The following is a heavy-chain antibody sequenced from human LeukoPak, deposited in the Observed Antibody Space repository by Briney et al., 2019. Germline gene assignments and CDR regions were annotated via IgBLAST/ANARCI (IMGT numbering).Heavy chain of an antibody. V-gene: IGHV1-18*01. CDR1: GYTFTSHG. CDR2: ISAYNGNT. D-gene: IGHD3-3*01. Sequence: ASVKVSCKASGYTFTSHGIIWVRQAPGQGLEWMGWISAYNGNTKYAQKVQGRVTMTTDTSTSTAYMDLRSLRSDDTAVYYCAREDYDDSGGWYFDLWGRGTLVTVSS. CDR3: AREDYDDSGGWYFDL. J-gene: IGHJ2*01.